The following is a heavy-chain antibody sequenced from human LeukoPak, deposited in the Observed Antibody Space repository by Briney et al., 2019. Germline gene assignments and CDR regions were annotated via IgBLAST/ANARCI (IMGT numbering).Heavy chain of an antibody. Sequence: PSETLSLTCTVSGGSISSGGYYWSWIRQHPGKGLEWIGYIYYSGSTYYNPSLKSRVTISVDTSKNQFSLKLSSVTAADTAVYYCARDENSYGLRGYDAFDIWGQGTMVTVSS. CDR2: IYYSGST. J-gene: IGHJ3*02. V-gene: IGHV4-31*03. CDR3: ARDENSYGLRGYDAFDI. D-gene: IGHD5-18*01. CDR1: GGSISSGGYY.